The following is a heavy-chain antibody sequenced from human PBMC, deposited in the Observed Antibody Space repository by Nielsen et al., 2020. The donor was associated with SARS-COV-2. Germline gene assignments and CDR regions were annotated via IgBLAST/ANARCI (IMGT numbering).Heavy chain of an antibody. D-gene: IGHD2-2*01. CDR3: AKDDIDIVVVPAANGLDY. CDR1: GFTFSSYG. CDR2: ISYDGSNK. J-gene: IGHJ4*02. Sequence: GESLKISCAASGFTFSSYGMHWVRQAPGKGLEWVAVISYDGSNKYYADSVKGRFTISRDNSKNTLYPQMNSLRAEDTAVYYCAKDDIDIVVVPAANGLDYWGQGTLVTVSS. V-gene: IGHV3-30*18.